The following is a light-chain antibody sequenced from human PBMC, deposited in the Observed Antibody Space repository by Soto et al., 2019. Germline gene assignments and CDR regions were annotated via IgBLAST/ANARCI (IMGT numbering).Light chain of an antibody. CDR1: QGIRSA. J-gene: IGKJ1*01. CDR2: AAS. CDR3: LLDYAYFWA. Sequence: AIQVTQSPSSLSASVVDRVTITCRTSQGIRSALGWYQQKPGKVPKLLLYAASTLQSGVPSRFSGSGSGRDFTLTISSLQHEDCATYYCLLDYAYFWAFGQGTEVDLK. V-gene: IGKV1-6*01.